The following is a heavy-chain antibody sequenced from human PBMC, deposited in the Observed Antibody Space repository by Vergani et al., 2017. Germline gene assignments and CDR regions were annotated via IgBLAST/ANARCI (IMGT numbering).Heavy chain of an antibody. J-gene: IGHJ4*02. D-gene: IGHD1-7*01. V-gene: IGHV4-39*01. CDR3: ARRDPTTALDY. CDR2: IYFSGSA. CDR1: GGSISGGSSY. Sequence: QVQLQESGPGLVKPSETLSLTCTVSGGSISGGSSYWDWIRQPPGKGLEWIGSIYFSGSAYYNPSLRTRVTVSVDTSKNQFSLKLRSVTAADTGVYYCARRDPTTALDYWGQGTLVAVSS.